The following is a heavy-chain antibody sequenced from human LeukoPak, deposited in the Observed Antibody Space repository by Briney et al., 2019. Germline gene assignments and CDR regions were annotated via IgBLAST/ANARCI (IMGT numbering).Heavy chain of an antibody. D-gene: IGHD2-15*01. CDR1: GLTFSSYS. V-gene: IGHV3-21*01. CDR3: ARDRGYCSGGSCYQYYYDSSGPQGDFDY. CDR2: ISSSSSYI. J-gene: IGHJ4*02. Sequence: GSLRLSCAASGLTFSSYSMNWVRQAPGKGLEWVSSISSSSSYIYYADSVKGRFTISRDNAKNSLYLQMNSLRAEDTAVYYCARDRGYCSGGSCYQYYYDSSGPQGDFDYWGQGTLVTVSS.